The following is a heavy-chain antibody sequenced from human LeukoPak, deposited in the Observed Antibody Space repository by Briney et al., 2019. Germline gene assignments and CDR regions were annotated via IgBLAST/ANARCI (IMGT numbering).Heavy chain of an antibody. CDR3: ARGGQIAVAGTFGY. D-gene: IGHD6-19*01. Sequence: ASVKVSCKASGGTFISYAISWVRQAPGQGLEWMGGIIPIFGTANYAQKFQGRVTITADESTSTAYMELSSLRSEDTAVYYCARGGQIAVAGTFGYWGQGTLVTVSS. CDR2: IIPIFGTA. CDR1: GGTFISYA. J-gene: IGHJ4*02. V-gene: IGHV1-69*13.